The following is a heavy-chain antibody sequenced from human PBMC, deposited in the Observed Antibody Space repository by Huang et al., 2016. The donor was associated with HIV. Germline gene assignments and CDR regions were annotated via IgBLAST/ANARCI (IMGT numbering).Heavy chain of an antibody. J-gene: IGHJ6*02. CDR1: GGSFTGNY. D-gene: IGHD3-3*01. Sequence: QMQLQQRGAGLLKPSETLSLTCGVSGGSFTGNYLTWIRQAPGKGLEWIGEVNARGATNYSASLNGRVTISLDKSKRELSLNLRSVTAADTAVYYCARQWTILEWLLGLDVWGQGTTVIVSS. CDR2: VNARGAT. CDR3: ARQWTILEWLLGLDV. V-gene: IGHV4-34*02.